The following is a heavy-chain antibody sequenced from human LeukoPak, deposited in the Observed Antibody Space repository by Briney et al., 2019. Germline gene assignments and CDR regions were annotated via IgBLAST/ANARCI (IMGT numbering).Heavy chain of an antibody. D-gene: IGHD2-2*02. J-gene: IGHJ3*02. Sequence: GGSLRLSCEASGFTFSSYWMSWVRQAPGKGLEWVANIKQDGSEKYYVDSVKGRFTISRDNAKNSLYLQMNSLRAEDTAVYYCARDGPIVVVPAAIAFDIWGQGTMVTVSS. CDR2: IKQDGSEK. CDR1: GFTFSSYW. V-gene: IGHV3-7*03. CDR3: ARDGPIVVVPAAIAFDI.